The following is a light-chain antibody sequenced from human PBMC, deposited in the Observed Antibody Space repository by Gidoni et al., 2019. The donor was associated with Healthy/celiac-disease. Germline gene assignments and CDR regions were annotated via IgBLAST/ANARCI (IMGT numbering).Light chain of an antibody. CDR2: DVS. CDR1: SSDVGGYNY. J-gene: IGLJ2*01. V-gene: IGLV2-14*01. Sequence: QSALTQHAAVSGSPGKAITISCTGTSSDVGGYNYVSWYQQHPGKAPKLMIYDVSNRPSGVPNRFSGSKSGNTTSLTISGLQSEDEADYYCSSYTSSSTVVFGGGTKLTVL. CDR3: SSYTSSSTVV.